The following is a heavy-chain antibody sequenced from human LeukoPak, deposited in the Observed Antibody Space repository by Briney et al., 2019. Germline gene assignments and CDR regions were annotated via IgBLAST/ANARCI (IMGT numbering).Heavy chain of an antibody. CDR1: GVTLSDGW. V-gene: IGHV3-15*01. D-gene: IGHD2-15*01. J-gene: IGHJ5*02. Sequence: GGSLRLSCAASGVTLSDGWMSWVRQAPGKGVEWVGRIKSKTDGGTTEYPAPVKGRFTISRDDSKNTLYLQMNSLKIEDTAVYYCTTEDIVVVVGAYDPWGQGTLVTVSS. CDR3: TTEDIVVVVGAYDP. CDR2: IKSKTDGGTT.